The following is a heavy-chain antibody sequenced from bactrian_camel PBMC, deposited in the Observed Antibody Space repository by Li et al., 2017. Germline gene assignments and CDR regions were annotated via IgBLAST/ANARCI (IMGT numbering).Heavy chain of an antibody. Sequence: DVQLVESGGGSVQAGGSLRLSCAASGYTVSSTRMGWFRQAPGREREGVAAIDRRGGSTYYGDSVKGRFTISQDNAKNTVYLQMNSLKPEDTAMYYCAARGPYCYTKLSVRDFTYWGQGTQVTVS. J-gene: IGHJ6*01. V-gene: IGHV3S40*01. CDR2: IDRRGGST. D-gene: IGHD2*01. CDR3: AARGPYCYTKLSVRDFTY. CDR1: GYTVSSTR.